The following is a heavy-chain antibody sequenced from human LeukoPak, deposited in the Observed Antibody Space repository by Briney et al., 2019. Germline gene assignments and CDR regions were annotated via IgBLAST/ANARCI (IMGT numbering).Heavy chain of an antibody. D-gene: IGHD2-8*01. CDR3: ARGRAGAARSTNLDY. Sequence: PGRSLRLSCAASGFTFSSYGMHWVRQAPGKGLEWVAVIWYDGSNKYYADSVKGRFTISRDNSKNTLYLQMNSLRAEDTAVYYCARGRAGAARSTNLDYWGQGTLVTVSS. CDR2: IWYDGSNK. V-gene: IGHV3-33*01. J-gene: IGHJ4*02. CDR1: GFTFSSYG.